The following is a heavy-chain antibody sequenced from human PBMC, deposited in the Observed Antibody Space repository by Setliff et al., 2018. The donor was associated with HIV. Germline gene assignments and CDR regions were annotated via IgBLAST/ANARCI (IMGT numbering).Heavy chain of an antibody. Sequence: GGSLRLSCAASGFALNGYTMSWVRQAPGKGLEWVSAIKNSDTIYHADSVKGRFTASRDNSKNTVYLQMDSLRAEDTAVYYCAKYLRTYDILTGLGYWGQGTLVTVSS. CDR3: AKYLRTYDILTGLGY. CDR2: IKNSDTI. V-gene: IGHV3-23*05. CDR1: GFALNGYT. J-gene: IGHJ4*02. D-gene: IGHD3-9*01.